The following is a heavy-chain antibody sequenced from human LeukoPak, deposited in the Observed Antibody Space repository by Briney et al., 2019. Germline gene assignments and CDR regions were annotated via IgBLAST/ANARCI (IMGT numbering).Heavy chain of an antibody. CDR2: FDPEDGET. CDR3: ATASVVVTHDAFDI. D-gene: IGHD3-22*01. J-gene: IGHJ3*02. V-gene: IGHV1-24*01. CDR1: GYTLTELS. Sequence: GASVKVSCKVSGYTLTELSMHWVRQAPGKGLEWMGGFDPEDGETIYAKKSQGRVTMTEDTSTDTAYMELSSLRSEDTAVYYCATASVVVTHDAFDIWGQGTMVTVSS.